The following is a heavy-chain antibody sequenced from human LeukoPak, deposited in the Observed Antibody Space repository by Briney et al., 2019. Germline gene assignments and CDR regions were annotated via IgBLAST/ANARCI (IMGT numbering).Heavy chain of an antibody. D-gene: IGHD5-12*01. J-gene: IGHJ6*02. Sequence: LSETLSFKCTVSGGTVSSGNYHWSWIRQPPGKGLEWIGKIYYSGSANYNPSLKSRVTISVDRSKNQFSLKLSSVTAADTALYYCAREGGYDFDGGSYRHRMGRWGQGTTVTVSS. CDR3: AREGGYDFDGGSYRHRMGR. CDR1: GGTVSSGNYH. CDR2: IYYSGSA. V-gene: IGHV4-61*01.